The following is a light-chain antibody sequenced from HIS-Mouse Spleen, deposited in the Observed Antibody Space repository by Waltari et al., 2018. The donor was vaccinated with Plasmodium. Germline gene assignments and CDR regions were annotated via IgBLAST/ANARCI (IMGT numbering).Light chain of an antibody. CDR1: QGISSY. V-gene: IGKV1-27*01. J-gene: IGKJ4*01. CDR2: SAS. CDR3: QRTYNAPPLT. Sequence: DIQLTQSPSSLSASVGDRVNIPCRVRQGISSYLNLYRQKPGKGPKPLIYSASNLQSGVPSRFSGSGAWTDFTLTISSLQPEDVATYYGQRTYNAPPLTFGGGTKVEIK.